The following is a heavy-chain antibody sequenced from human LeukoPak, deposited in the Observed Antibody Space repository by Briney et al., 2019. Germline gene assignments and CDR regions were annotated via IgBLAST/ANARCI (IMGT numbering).Heavy chain of an antibody. CDR3: ARLFRGDDCSSTSCYGGLFDY. J-gene: IGHJ4*02. D-gene: IGHD2-2*01. CDR1: GGTFSSYA. Sequence: ASVKVSCKASGGTFSSYAISWVRQAPGQGLEWMGGIIPIFGTANYAQKFQGRVTITADESTSTAYMELSSLRSEDTAVYYCARLFRGDDCSSTSCYGGLFDYWGQGTLVTVSS. V-gene: IGHV1-69*13. CDR2: IIPIFGTA.